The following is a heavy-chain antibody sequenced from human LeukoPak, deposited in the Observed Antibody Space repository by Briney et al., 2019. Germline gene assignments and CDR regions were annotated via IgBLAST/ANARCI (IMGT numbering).Heavy chain of an antibody. D-gene: IGHD5-24*01. Sequence: SETLSLTCTVSGYSISSGYYWAWIRQPPGKGLEWIGSIYHSGNTYYNPSLKSRLTISVDTSKNQFSLRLTSVTAADTAVYYCAKYQDGYNPWGQGTLVTVSS. CDR2: IYHSGNT. CDR3: AKYQDGYNP. J-gene: IGHJ5*02. CDR1: GYSISSGYY. V-gene: IGHV4-38-2*02.